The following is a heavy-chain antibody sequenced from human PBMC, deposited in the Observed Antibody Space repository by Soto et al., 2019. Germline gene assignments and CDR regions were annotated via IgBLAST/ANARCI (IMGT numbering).Heavy chain of an antibody. CDR1: GFTFSSYA. CDR3: ARDRRGSYLYYYFDY. CDR2: ISSNGGST. Sequence: GGSLRLSCAASGFTFSSYAMHWVRQAPGKGLEYVSAISSNGGSTYYANSVKGRFTISRDNSKNTLYLQMGSLRAEDMAVYYCARDRRGSYLYYYFDYWGQGTLVTVSS. J-gene: IGHJ4*02. V-gene: IGHV3-64*01. D-gene: IGHD1-26*01.